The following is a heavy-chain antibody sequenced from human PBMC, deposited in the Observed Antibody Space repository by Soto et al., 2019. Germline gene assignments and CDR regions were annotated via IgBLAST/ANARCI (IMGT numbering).Heavy chain of an antibody. J-gene: IGHJ4*02. Sequence: GGSLRLSCAAAGFTLTRYSMNWVRQAPGKGLEWVSSISSTTNYIYYGDSMKGRFTISRDNAKNSLYLEMNSLRAEDTAVYYCARESEDLTSNFDYWGQGTLVTVSS. CDR1: GFTLTRYS. CDR2: ISSTTNYI. CDR3: ARESEDLTSNFDY. V-gene: IGHV3-21*06.